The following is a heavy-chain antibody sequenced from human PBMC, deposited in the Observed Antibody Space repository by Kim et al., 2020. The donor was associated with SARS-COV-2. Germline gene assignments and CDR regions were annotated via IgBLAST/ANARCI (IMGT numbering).Heavy chain of an antibody. D-gene: IGHD6-19*01. V-gene: IGHV3-23*01. CDR2: ITGSGDYT. CDR1: GITFNHYA. CDR3: ARVLSGWLQGYDY. J-gene: IGHJ4*02. Sequence: GGSLRLSCAASGITFNHYAMSWVRQAPGKGLEWVSTITGSGDYTYYGDSVRGRFTISRDNSKSTLYLQMNSLRVEDTAVYYCARVLSGWLQGYDYWGQGTLVTVSS.